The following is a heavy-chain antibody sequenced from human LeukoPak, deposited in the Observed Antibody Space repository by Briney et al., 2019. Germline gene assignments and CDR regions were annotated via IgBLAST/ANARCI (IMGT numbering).Heavy chain of an antibody. CDR3: ARARIAAAGTGYMDV. J-gene: IGHJ6*03. CDR1: GFTFSSYS. CDR2: ITSSSSYI. D-gene: IGHD6-13*01. Sequence: GGSLRLSCAASGFTFSSYSMNWVRQAPGKGLEWVSSITSSSSYIYYADSVKGRFTISRDNAKNSLYPQMNSLRAEDTAVYYCARARIAAAGTGYMDVWGKGTTVTVSS. V-gene: IGHV3-21*01.